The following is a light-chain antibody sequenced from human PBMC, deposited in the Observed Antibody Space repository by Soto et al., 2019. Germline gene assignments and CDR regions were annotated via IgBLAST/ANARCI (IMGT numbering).Light chain of an antibody. Sequence: DIQVTQSPSSLSASVGDRVTITCRASQSISSYLNWYQQKPGKAPKLLIYAASSLQSGVPSRFSGSGSGTDFTPTISSLQPEDFATYYCQQSYSTLMYTFGQGTKVDI. CDR2: AAS. J-gene: IGKJ2*01. V-gene: IGKV1-39*01. CDR1: QSISSY. CDR3: QQSYSTLMYT.